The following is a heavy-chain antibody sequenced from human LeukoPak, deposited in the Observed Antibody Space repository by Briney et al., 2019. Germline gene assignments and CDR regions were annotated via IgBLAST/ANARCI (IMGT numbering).Heavy chain of an antibody. CDR2: IYPGDSDT. J-gene: IGHJ6*02. CDR1: GYSFTSYW. CDR3: ARHSLDSGSYYVDYYYYGMDV. D-gene: IGHD1-26*01. Sequence: GESLQISLQGSGYSFTSYWIGWVRPLPGKGREWMGIIYPGDSDTRYRPSFQGQVTISADKSISTAYLQWSSLQASATAMYYCARHSLDSGSYYVDYYYYGMDVGGQGTPVTVS. V-gene: IGHV5-51*01.